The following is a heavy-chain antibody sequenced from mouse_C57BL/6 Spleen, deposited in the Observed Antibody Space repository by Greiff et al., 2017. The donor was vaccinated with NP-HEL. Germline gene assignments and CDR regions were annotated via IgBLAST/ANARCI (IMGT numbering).Heavy chain of an antibody. V-gene: IGHV1-81*01. D-gene: IGHD1-1*01. J-gene: IGHJ4*01. Sequence: QVQLQQSGAELARPGASVKLSCKASGYTFTSYGISWVKQRTGQGLEWIGEIYPRSGNTYYNEKFKGKATLTADKSSSTAYMELRSLTSEDSAVYFCARPPTVVARSYAMDYWGQGTSVTVSS. CDR1: GYTFTSYG. CDR2: IYPRSGNT. CDR3: ARPPTVVARSYAMDY.